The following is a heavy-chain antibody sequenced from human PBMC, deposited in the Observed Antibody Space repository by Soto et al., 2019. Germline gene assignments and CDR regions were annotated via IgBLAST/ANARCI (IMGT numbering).Heavy chain of an antibody. J-gene: IGHJ4*02. CDR3: ESAGSAGTVDC. CDR1: GFTFRHFW. D-gene: IGHD6-13*01. V-gene: IGHV3-7*03. Sequence: EVQLVESGGDMVQPGGSLSLSCVASGFTFRHFWMTWVRQAPGKGLESVANKNQDGSEKYYVDSVKGRFTVSRDNAHNSLDAQMDNLRVEDTSTYFCESAGSAGTVDCWGQGNLVTVSS. CDR2: KNQDGSEK.